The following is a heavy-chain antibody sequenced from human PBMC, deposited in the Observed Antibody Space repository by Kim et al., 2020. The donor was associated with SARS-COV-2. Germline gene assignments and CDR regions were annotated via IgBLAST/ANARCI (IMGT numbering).Heavy chain of an antibody. CDR3: ARHFGGPGATSRKQNWLDP. Sequence: GESLKISCKGSGYSFTSCWIGWVRQMPGKGLEWMGIIYPGDSDTRYSPSFQGQVTISADKSISTAYLQWSSLKASDTAMYYCARHFGGPGATSRKQNWLDPWGQGTLVTVSS. D-gene: IGHD1-26*01. J-gene: IGHJ5*02. CDR2: IYPGDSDT. CDR1: GYSFTSCW. V-gene: IGHV5-51*01.